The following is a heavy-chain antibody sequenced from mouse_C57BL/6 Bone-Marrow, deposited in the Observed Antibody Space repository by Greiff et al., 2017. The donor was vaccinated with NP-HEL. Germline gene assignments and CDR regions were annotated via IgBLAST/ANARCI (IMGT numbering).Heavy chain of an antibody. CDR1: GFTFSSSG. Sequence: EVMLVESGGDLVKPGGSLKLSCAASGFTFSSSGMSWVRQTPDKRLEWVATISSGGSYTYYPDSVKGRFTISRDNAKNTLYLQMSSLKSEDTAMYYCARHDRSVGSSSAYWGQGTLVTVSA. D-gene: IGHD1-1*01. CDR3: ARHDRSVGSSSAY. V-gene: IGHV5-6*01. J-gene: IGHJ3*01. CDR2: ISSGGSYT.